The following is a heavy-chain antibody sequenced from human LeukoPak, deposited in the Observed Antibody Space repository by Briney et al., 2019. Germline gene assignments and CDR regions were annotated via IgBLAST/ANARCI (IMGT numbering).Heavy chain of an antibody. V-gene: IGHV3-11*03. CDR3: ARGGGRYSNS. Sequence: GGSLRLSCAVSGFSFSDDYMSWIRQAPGQGLEWVSYISSSSSYTDYADSVKGRFTISRDNAKNSLYLQMKRLRAADTAVYYCARGGGRYSNSWGQGALVTVSS. J-gene: IGHJ4*02. CDR1: GFSFSDDY. D-gene: IGHD1-26*01. CDR2: ISSSSSYT.